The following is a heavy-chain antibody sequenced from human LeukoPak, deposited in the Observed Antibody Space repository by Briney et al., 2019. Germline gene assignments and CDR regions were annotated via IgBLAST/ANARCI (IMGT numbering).Heavy chain of an antibody. D-gene: IGHD2-15*01. CDR3: ARDRCSGGSCYLDC. J-gene: IGHJ4*02. V-gene: IGHV4-4*07. Sequence: SETLSLTCTVSGGSISSYYWSWIRQPAGKGLEWIGRIYTSGSTNYNPSLKSRVTMSVDTSKNEFSLKLSSVTAADTAVYYCARDRCSGGSCYLDCWGQGTLVTVSS. CDR2: IYTSGST. CDR1: GGSISSYY.